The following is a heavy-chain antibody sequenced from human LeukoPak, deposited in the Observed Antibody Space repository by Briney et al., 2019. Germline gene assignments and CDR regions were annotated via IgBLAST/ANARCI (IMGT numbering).Heavy chain of an antibody. Sequence: SETLSLTCAVHGGPFSGYSWNWIRQPPGMGLEWIGEVNHSGSTNYNPSLKSRVTISVDTAKNQFSLKLTSVTAADTALYYCARAGYRYGFRGNFDFWGHGTLVTVTS. CDR2: VNHSGST. V-gene: IGHV4-34*01. D-gene: IGHD5-18*01. CDR3: ARAGYRYGFRGNFDF. CDR1: GGPFSGYS. J-gene: IGHJ4*01.